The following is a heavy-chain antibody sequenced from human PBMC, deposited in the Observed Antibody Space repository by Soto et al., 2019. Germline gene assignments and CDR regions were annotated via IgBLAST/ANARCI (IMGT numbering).Heavy chain of an antibody. V-gene: IGHV3-21*06. CDR1: GFTCTRYS. J-gene: IGHJ4*02. CDR2: ISSTTNYI. CDR3: ARESEDLTSNFDY. Sequence: LRLSCAASGFTCTRYSMNWVRQAPGKGLEWVSSISSTTNYIYYGDSMKGRFTISRDNAKNSLYLEMNSLRAEDTAVYYCARESEDLTSNFDYWGQGTLVTVSS.